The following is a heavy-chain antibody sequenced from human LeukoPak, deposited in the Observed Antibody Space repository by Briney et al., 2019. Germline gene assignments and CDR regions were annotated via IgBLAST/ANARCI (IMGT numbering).Heavy chain of an antibody. CDR2: IRYDGSNK. Sequence: SGGSLRLSCAASGFTFSSYGMHWVRQAPGKGLEWVAFIRYDGSNKYYADSVKGRFTISRDNSKNTVYLQMNSLRAEDTAVYYCAKDPTHFRVWDDYDNTRLNYWGQGTLVTVSS. D-gene: IGHD3-22*01. V-gene: IGHV3-30*02. J-gene: IGHJ4*02. CDR1: GFTFSSYG. CDR3: AKDPTHFRVWDDYDNTRLNY.